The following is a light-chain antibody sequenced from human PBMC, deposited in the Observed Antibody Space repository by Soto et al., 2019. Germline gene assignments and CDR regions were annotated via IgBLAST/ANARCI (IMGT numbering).Light chain of an antibody. CDR2: GAS. V-gene: IGKV3-20*01. CDR3: QQHSSSPWT. CDR1: QSTTSTY. Sequence: EIVLTQSPGTLSLSPGGRATLSCRASQSTTSTYLAWYQQKPGQAPRLLIYGASSRATGIPDRFSGGGSGTDFTLTISRLEPEDFAVYYCQQHSSSPWTFGQGTKVDIK. J-gene: IGKJ1*01.